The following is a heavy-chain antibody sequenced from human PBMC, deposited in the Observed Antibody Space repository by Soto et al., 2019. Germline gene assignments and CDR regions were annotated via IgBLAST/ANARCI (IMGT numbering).Heavy chain of an antibody. Sequence: GGSLRLSCAASGFTFEDHAMHWVRQAPGKGLEWVSGISWDSGKIAYADSVEGRFTISRDNANNSLYLQMNSLRAEDTALYYCAKDKAALGVAAAGTSVGMDVWGQGTTVTVSS. J-gene: IGHJ6*02. D-gene: IGHD6-13*01. CDR3: AKDKAALGVAAAGTSVGMDV. CDR1: GFTFEDHA. CDR2: ISWDSGKI. V-gene: IGHV3-9*01.